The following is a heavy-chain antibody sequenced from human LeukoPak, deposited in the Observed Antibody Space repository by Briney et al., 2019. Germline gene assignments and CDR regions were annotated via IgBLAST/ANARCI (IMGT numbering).Heavy chain of an antibody. D-gene: IGHD6-19*01. J-gene: IGHJ4*02. CDR3: AGIAVAFVY. V-gene: IGHV3-23*01. Sequence: PGGSLRLSCTTSGFSFGDSAMHWVRQAPGKGLEWVSAISGSGGSTYYADSVKGQFTISRDNSKDTLYLQMNSLRAEDTAVYYCAGIAVAFVYWGQGTLVTVSS. CDR1: GFSFGDSA. CDR2: ISGSGGST.